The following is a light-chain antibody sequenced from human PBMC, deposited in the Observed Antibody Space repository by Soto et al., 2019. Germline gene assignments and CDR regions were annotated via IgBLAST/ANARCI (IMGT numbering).Light chain of an antibody. V-gene: IGKV3-15*01. CDR2: GAS. J-gene: IGKJ1*01. Sequence: EIVMTQSPATLPVSPGERATLSCRASQSVSSNLAWYQQKPGQAPRLLIYGASTRATGIPARFSGSGSGTEFTLTISSLQSEDFAVYYCQHRTTFGQGTKV. CDR1: QSVSSN. CDR3: QHRTT.